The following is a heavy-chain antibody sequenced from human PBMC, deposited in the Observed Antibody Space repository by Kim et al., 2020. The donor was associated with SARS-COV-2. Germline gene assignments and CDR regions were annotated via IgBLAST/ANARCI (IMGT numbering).Heavy chain of an antibody. CDR3: ATAPGIAVAGTAPNWFDP. J-gene: IGHJ5*02. CDR2: FDPEDGET. Sequence: ASVKVSCKVSGYTLTELSMHWVRPAPGKGLEWMGGFDPEDGETIYAQKFQGRVTMTEDTSTDTAYMELSSLRSEDTAVYYCATAPGIAVAGTAPNWFDPWGQGTLVTVSS. D-gene: IGHD6-19*01. CDR1: GYTLTELS. V-gene: IGHV1-24*01.